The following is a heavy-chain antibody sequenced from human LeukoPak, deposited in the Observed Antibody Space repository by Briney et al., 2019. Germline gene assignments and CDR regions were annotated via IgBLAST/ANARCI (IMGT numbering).Heavy chain of an antibody. D-gene: IGHD1-26*01. V-gene: IGHV4-61*08. CDR1: GGSISSGGYY. Sequence: SETLSLTCTVSGGSISSGGYYWSWIRQPPGKGLEWIGYIYYSGSTNYNPSLKSRVTISVDTSKNQFSLNLSSVTAADTAVYYCVASVRYSGSYPDAFEIWGQGTMVTVSS. J-gene: IGHJ3*02. CDR3: VASVRYSGSYPDAFEI. CDR2: IYYSGST.